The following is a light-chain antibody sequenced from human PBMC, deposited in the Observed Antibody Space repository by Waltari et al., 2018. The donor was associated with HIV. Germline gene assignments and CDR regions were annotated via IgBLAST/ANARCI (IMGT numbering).Light chain of an antibody. CDR1: SSDVGSYNV. V-gene: IGLV2-23*01. Sequence: QSALTQPASVSGSPGQSITISCTGTSSDVGSYNVVSWYQQHPGKAPKLMIYEDNKRPSGVSNRVSGSKSGNTASLAISGLQAEDEADYYCCSHTGSTTWVVGGGTKLTVL. CDR3: CSHTGSTTWV. CDR2: EDN. J-gene: IGLJ3*02.